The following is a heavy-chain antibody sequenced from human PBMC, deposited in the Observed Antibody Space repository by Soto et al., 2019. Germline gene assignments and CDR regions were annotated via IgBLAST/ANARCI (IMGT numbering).Heavy chain of an antibody. CDR3: AREDDSSGYPGPFDL. J-gene: IGHJ3*01. V-gene: IGHV3-30-3*01. D-gene: IGHD3-22*01. CDR1: GFTFVTYP. Sequence: GGSLRLSCSAYGFTFVTYPMHWVSQAPGKGREWVAVMSFYGSNKYYAESVKGRFTISRDNSKYMLYLQMNSLRPDDTAVYYCAREDDSSGYPGPFDLWGQGTTVTVSS. CDR2: MSFYGSNK.